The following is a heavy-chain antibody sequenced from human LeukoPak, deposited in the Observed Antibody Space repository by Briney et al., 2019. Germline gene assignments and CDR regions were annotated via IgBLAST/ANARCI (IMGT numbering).Heavy chain of an antibody. V-gene: IGHV1-69*06. Sequence: SVKVSCKASGGTFSRCAISWVRQAPGQGLEWMGGIIPIFGTANYAQKFQGRVTITADKSTSTAYMELSSLRSEDTAVYYCARGPEGYYYYYYMDVWGKGTTVTVSS. J-gene: IGHJ6*03. CDR1: GGTFSRCA. CDR3: ARGPEGYYYYYYMDV. CDR2: IIPIFGTA.